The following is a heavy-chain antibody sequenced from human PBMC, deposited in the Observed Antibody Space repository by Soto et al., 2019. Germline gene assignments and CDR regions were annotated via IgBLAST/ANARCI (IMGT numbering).Heavy chain of an antibody. D-gene: IGHD2-8*02. J-gene: IGHJ3*02. CDR2: IRTKTYGEAV. CDR3: TSCRGYCTGLVAYDI. V-gene: IGHV3-15*07. Sequence: EVQLVESGGDLVKPGGSLRLSCTASGFTFANAFMNWVRQAPGKGLEWIGRIRTKTYGEAVDYAAPVKGRFTISRDDSKDTMYLQMNSLKTEATAVYYCTSCRGYCTGLVAYDIWGQGTMVTVSS. CDR1: GFTFANAF.